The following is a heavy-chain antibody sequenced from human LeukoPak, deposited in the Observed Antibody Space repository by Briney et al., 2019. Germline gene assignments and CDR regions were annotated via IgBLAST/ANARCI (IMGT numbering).Heavy chain of an antibody. V-gene: IGHV4-39*07. D-gene: IGHD5-12*01. Sequence: TSETLSLTCTVSGGSISSSSYYWGWIRQPPGKGLEWIGSIYYSGSTYYNLSLKSRVTISIDTSKNQFSLKLSSVTAADTAVYYCARAVNSGYDWEVSFDYWGQGTLVTVSS. CDR2: IYYSGST. CDR3: ARAVNSGYDWEVSFDY. CDR1: GGSISSSSYY. J-gene: IGHJ4*02.